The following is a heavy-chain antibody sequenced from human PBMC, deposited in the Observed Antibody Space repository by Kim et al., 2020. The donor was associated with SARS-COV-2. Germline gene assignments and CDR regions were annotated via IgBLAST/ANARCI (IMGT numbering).Heavy chain of an antibody. CDR2: IYYSGST. J-gene: IGHJ5*02. Sequence: SETLSLTCTVSGGSISSSSYYWGWIRQPPGKGLEWIGSIYYSGSTYYNPSLKSRVPISLDTSKNQFSLKLSSVTAADTAVYYCASQGMYYDFWSGDWFDPWGQGTLVSVSS. CDR3: ASQGMYYDFWSGDWFDP. D-gene: IGHD3-3*01. V-gene: IGHV4-39*01. CDR1: GGSISSSSYY.